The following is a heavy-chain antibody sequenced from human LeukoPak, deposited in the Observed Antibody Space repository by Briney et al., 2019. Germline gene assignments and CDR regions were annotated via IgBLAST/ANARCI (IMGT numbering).Heavy chain of an antibody. CDR3: VKDMKIKAAGYYFDY. J-gene: IGHJ4*02. CDR2: IANDGRDK. CDR1: GFTFSNYA. D-gene: IGHD6-13*01. V-gene: IGHV3-30*18. Sequence: PGGSLRLSCAASGFTFSNYAMHWVRQAPGKGLEWVVVIANDGRDKKYADSVRGRFTISRDNSKNTVYLQMNSLRAEDTAVFYCVKDMKIKAAGYYFDYWGQGTLVTVSS.